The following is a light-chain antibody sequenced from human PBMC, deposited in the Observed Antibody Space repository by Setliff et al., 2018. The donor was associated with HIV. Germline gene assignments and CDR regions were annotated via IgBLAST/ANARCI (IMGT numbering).Light chain of an antibody. Sequence: QSALTQPASVSGSPGQSITISCTGSSNDVGGYNYVSWYQQRPGKAPKLMISEVSNRPSGVSNRLSGSKSGNTASLTISGLQAEDEADYYCSSYTSGSTRVFGTGTKVTVL. CDR3: SSYTSGSTRV. CDR2: EVS. CDR1: SNDVGGYNY. J-gene: IGLJ1*01. V-gene: IGLV2-14*01.